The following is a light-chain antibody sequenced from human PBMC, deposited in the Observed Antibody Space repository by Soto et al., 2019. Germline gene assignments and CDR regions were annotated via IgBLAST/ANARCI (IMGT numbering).Light chain of an antibody. J-gene: IGKJ1*01. Sequence: EIVLTQSPGTLSLSPGESATLSCRASQSVSSNSLAWYRRNPGQPPSLLIYGTSTRATDIPRRFSGSESGTDFTLTITRLEPEDFVVYFCQQDCDSPPTVGQGTKVEVK. CDR2: GTS. V-gene: IGKV3-20*01. CDR1: QSVSSNS. CDR3: QQDCDSPPT.